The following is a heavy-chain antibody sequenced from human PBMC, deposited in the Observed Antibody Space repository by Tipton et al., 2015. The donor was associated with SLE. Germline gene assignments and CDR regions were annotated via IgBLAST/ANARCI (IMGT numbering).Heavy chain of an antibody. CDR1: GFIFSGSA. V-gene: IGHV4-59*12. Sequence: LRLSCTGSGFIFSGSAIHWVRQASGKGLEWIGYIYYTMSAYYNPSLKSRVTISVDTSKNQFSLKLSSVTAADTAVYYCARDLGIAVAALDYWGQGTLVTVSS. D-gene: IGHD6-19*01. CDR2: IYYTMSA. CDR3: ARDLGIAVAALDY. J-gene: IGHJ4*02.